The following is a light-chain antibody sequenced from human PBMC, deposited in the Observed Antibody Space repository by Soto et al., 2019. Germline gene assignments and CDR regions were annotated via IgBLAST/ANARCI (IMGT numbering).Light chain of an antibody. Sequence: QSAPTQPPSASGSPGQSATISCTGTSSDVGGYNYVSWYQQYPGKAPKLMIYEVSKRPSGVPGRFSGSKSGNTASLTVSGLQSEYEADYYSSSYAGSSTWVFGGGTKLTVL. CDR3: SSYAGSSTWV. CDR1: SSDVGGYNY. J-gene: IGLJ2*01. CDR2: EVS. V-gene: IGLV2-8*01.